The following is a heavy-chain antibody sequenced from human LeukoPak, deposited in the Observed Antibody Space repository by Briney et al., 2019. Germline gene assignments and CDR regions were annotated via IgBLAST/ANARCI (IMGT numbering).Heavy chain of an antibody. J-gene: IGHJ3*02. V-gene: IGHV7-4-1*02. Sequence: ASVKVSCEASGYTFTRYAMNWVRQAPGQGLEWMGWINTDTGNPTYAQGFTGRFVFSLDTSVSTAYLQISSLKAEDTAVYYCASDLDAFNIWGQGTMVTVSS. CDR2: INTDTGNP. CDR1: GYTFTRYA. CDR3: ASDLDAFNI.